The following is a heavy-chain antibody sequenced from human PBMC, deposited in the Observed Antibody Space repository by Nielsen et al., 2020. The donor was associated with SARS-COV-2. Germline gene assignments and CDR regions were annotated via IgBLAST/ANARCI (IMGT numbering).Heavy chain of an antibody. CDR1: GFTFSSYS. J-gene: IGHJ6*02. CDR3: ARERFGGGMDV. Sequence: GESLKISCAASGFTFSSYSMNWVRQAPGKGLEWVAVIWYDGSNKYYADSVKGRFTISRDNSKNTLYLQMNSLRAEDTAVYYCARERFGGGMDVWGQGTTVTVSS. CDR2: IWYDGSNK. D-gene: IGHD3-16*01. V-gene: IGHV3-33*08.